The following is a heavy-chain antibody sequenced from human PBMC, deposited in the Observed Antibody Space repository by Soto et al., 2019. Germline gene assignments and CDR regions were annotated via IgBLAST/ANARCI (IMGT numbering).Heavy chain of an antibody. CDR1: GFSFSSYA. CDR3: AKGANFYYGMDV. J-gene: IGHJ6*02. Sequence: PGGSLRLSCAASGFSFSSYAMSWVRQAPGKGLEWVSAISGSGTSTFYADSVRGRFTISRDNSKNTMNLQMNSLRAEDTAVYYCAKGANFYYGMDVRGQGTTVTVSS. V-gene: IGHV3-23*01. CDR2: ISGSGTST.